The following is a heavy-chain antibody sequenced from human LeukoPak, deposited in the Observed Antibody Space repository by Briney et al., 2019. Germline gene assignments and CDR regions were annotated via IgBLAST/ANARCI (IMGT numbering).Heavy chain of an antibody. CDR1: GFTFSTFG. D-gene: IGHD6-19*01. CDR2: IRYDGGIQ. J-gene: IGHJ4*02. Sequence: GGSLRLSCAASGFTFSTFGMHWVRQAPGKGLEWVAFIRYDGGIQYYADSVKGRFTISRDNSKNTLYLQMNSLRAEDTAIYYYAKRIVVADKFDSWGQGTLVTVSS. CDR3: AKRIVVADKFDS. V-gene: IGHV3-30*02.